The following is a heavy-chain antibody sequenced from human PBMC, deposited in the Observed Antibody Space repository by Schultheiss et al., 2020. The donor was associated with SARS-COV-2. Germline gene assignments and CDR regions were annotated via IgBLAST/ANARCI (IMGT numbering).Heavy chain of an antibody. CDR3: ARDFGMVRENWFDP. CDR2: IYYSGST. D-gene: IGHD3-10*01. V-gene: IGHV4-34*01. Sequence: SETLSLTCAVYGGSFSGYYWSWIRQPPGKGLEWIGYIYYSGSTYYNPSLKSRVTISVDKSKNQFSLKLSSVTAADTAVYYCARDFGMVRENWFDPWGQGTLVTVSS. CDR1: GGSFSGYY. J-gene: IGHJ5*02.